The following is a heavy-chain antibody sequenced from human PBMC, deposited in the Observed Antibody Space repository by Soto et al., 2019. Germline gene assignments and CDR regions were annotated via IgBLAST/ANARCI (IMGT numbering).Heavy chain of an antibody. CDR2: ISNDGRGK. CDR1: GFTFTTYA. V-gene: IGHV3-30*04. J-gene: IGHJ4*02. D-gene: IGHD2-15*01. CDR3: ARDQCFGGGRSCYYFDF. Sequence: PGGSLRLSCAASGFTFTTYAIHRVRQPPGKGLEWVAVISNDGRGKYYADSVQGRFTISRDNSKNTRYLQMNSLRCDDTAVYYCARDQCFGGGRSCYYFDFWGQGTLVTVSS.